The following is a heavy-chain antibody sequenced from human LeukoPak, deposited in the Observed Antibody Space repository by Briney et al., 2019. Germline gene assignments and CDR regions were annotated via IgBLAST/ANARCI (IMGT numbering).Heavy chain of an antibody. CDR3: ARLYCGYDCYSSDY. CDR1: GFTFSSYS. D-gene: IGHD2-21*02. J-gene: IGHJ4*02. Sequence: GSLRPSCAASGFTFSSYSMNWVRQAPGKGLEWVSSISSDSNYIFYADSLKGRFTISRDNAKNSLYLQMNSLRAEDTAVYYCARLYCGYDCYSSDYWGQGTLVTVSS. CDR2: ISSDSNYI. V-gene: IGHV3-21*01.